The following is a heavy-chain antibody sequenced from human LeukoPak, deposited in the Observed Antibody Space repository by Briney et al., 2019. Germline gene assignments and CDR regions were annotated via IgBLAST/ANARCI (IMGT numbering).Heavy chain of an antibody. CDR1: GYTFTSYG. Sequence: ASVKVSCKASGYTFTSYGISWVRQAPGQGLGWMGWISAYNGNTNYAQKLQGRVTMATDTSTSTAYMELRSLRSDDTAVYYCARVILPSSWTDYWGQGTLVTVSS. CDR3: ARVILPSSWTDY. V-gene: IGHV1-18*01. D-gene: IGHD2-21*01. CDR2: ISAYNGNT. J-gene: IGHJ4*02.